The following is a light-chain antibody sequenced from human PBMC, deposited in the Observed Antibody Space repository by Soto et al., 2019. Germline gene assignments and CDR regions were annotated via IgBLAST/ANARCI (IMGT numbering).Light chain of an antibody. J-gene: IGKJ4*01. Sequence: EIVLTQSPATLSLSPGERATLSCRASQSVSRYLAWYQQKPGQAPRLLIYDASNRATGIPARFSGSGSGTDFTLTISSLEPEDFGLYYCQQRSNWPPVTFGGGTKVEIK. CDR3: QQRSNWPPVT. CDR1: QSVSRY. V-gene: IGKV3-11*01. CDR2: DAS.